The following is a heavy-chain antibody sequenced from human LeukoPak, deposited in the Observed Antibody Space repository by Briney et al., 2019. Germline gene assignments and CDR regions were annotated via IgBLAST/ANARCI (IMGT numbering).Heavy chain of an antibody. V-gene: IGHV4-59*01. CDR1: GGSISSYY. CDR2: IYYSGST. Sequence: PSETLSPTCTVSGGSISSYYWSWIRQPPGKGLEWIGYIYYSGSTNYNPSLKSRVTISVDTSKNQFSLKLSSVTAADTAFYYCASGSYYFDYWGQGTLVTVSS. J-gene: IGHJ4*02. CDR3: ASGSYYFDY.